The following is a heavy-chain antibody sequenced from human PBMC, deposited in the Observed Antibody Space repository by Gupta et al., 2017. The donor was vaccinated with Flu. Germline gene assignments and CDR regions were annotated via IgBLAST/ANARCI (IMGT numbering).Heavy chain of an antibody. CDR2: ISYSGST. J-gene: IGHJ4*02. CDR1: GNSFSSAGYY. CDR3: ARGFGPAAGIKGLFDN. Sequence: QVQLQESGPGLVKPSQTLSLTCGVSGNSFSSAGYYWSWIRQHAVKGLEWIAYISYSGSTYYNPSLKSRITISIDSSKSQFSLKVTSVTDADTAVYYCARGFGPAAGIKGLFDNWGQGILVTVSS. V-gene: IGHV4-31*11. D-gene: IGHD6-13*01.